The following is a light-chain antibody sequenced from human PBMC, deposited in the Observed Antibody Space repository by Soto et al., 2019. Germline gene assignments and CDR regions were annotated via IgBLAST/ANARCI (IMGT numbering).Light chain of an antibody. CDR2: EVS. CDR3: TSNSRYIVLV. CDR1: SSDIGGYKY. J-gene: IGLJ3*02. Sequence: QSAVTHPTCVSGSTRQTITISRTGTSSDIGGYKYVSWYQQHPGKAFKLIISEVSNRPSAVSDRYAGSNSGNTASLTISGLQAEDEADYYCTSNSRYIVLVFGGGTKVTVL. V-gene: IGLV2-14*01.